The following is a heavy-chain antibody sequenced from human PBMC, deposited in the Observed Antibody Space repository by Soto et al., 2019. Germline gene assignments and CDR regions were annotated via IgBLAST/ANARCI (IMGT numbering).Heavy chain of an antibody. V-gene: IGHV4-61*05. D-gene: IGHD1-7*01. J-gene: IGHJ6*02. CDR2: IYYSGSI. CDR1: GDVIRESAYY. CDR3: ASFTLLTGTRDYYYYGMDV. Sequence: TEPLSLSCSVSGDVIRESAYYWGWMHKPPGGGLVWLGYIYYSGSINPTRSLKSRVKISVDTSKNQFSLKLSSVTAADSVVYYCASFTLLTGTRDYYYYGMDVWGHGTRVT.